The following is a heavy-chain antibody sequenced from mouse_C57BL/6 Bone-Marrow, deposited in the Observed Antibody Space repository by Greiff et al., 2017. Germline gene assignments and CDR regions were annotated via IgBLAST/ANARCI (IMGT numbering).Heavy chain of an antibody. D-gene: IGHD1-1*01. CDR3: ARGDNYGSIYGFAY. Sequence: VQLQQPGAELVKPGASVKLSCKASGYTFTSYWMHWVKQRPGRGLEWIGRIDPKSGGTKYNEKFKSKATLTVDQPSSTAYLQLSSLTSEDSAVXYCARGDNYGSIYGFAYWGQGTLVTVSA. CDR1: GYTFTSYW. CDR2: IDPKSGGT. J-gene: IGHJ3*01. V-gene: IGHV1-72*01.